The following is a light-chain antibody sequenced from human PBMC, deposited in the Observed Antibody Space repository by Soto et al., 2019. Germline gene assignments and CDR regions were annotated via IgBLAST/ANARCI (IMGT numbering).Light chain of an antibody. CDR3: QRYNKWPLT. CDR2: DTS. J-gene: IGKJ4*02. CDR1: QGIGDT. Sequence: EVVLTQSPATLSVSPGEGVTLSCRASQGIGDTLAWYQHKPGQTPRLLIYDTSARAPGVPARFSGSRAGPECSLTSNSLQAADCASYYSQRYNKWPLTGGGGTKVESK. V-gene: IGKV3-15*01.